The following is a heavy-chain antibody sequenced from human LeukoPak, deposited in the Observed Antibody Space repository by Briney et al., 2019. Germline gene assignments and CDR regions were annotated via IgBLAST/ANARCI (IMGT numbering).Heavy chain of an antibody. Sequence: GGSLRLSCAASGFTFSSYEMNWVRQAPGKGLEWVSYISSSGSTIYYADSVKGRFTISRDNAKNSLYLQMNSLRAEDTAVYYCASSPYSSSSGYFDYWGQGTLVTVSS. J-gene: IGHJ4*02. CDR2: ISSSGSTI. V-gene: IGHV3-48*03. D-gene: IGHD6-6*01. CDR1: GFTFSSYE. CDR3: ASSPYSSSSGYFDY.